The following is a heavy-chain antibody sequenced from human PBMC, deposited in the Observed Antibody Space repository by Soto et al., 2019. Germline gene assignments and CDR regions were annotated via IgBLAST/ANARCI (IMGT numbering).Heavy chain of an antibody. Sequence: SQTLSLTCTVSGGSISSYYWSWIRHPPGKGLEWIGYIYCSGSTNYNPYLKSRVTISVDTSKDQFALKLSSVTAADASVYYCARRSWDYDSSGYQYYFDYWGQGTLVTVSS. V-gene: IGHV4-59*01. CDR1: GGSISSYY. D-gene: IGHD3-22*01. J-gene: IGHJ4*02. CDR2: IYCSGST. CDR3: ARRSWDYDSSGYQYYFDY.